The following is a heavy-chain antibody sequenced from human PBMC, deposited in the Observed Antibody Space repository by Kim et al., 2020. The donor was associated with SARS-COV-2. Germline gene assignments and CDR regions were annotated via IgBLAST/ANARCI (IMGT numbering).Heavy chain of an antibody. J-gene: IGHJ4*02. Sequence: GGSLRLSCAASGFTFSSYAVSWVRQAPGKGLEWVSGISGSGGSTYYADSVKGRFTISRDNSKNTLYLQMNSLRAEDTAVYYCVIGRGWQQFFDYWGQGTLVTVSS. CDR2: ISGSGGST. CDR3: VIGRGWQQFFDY. V-gene: IGHV3-23*01. D-gene: IGHD2-15*01. CDR1: GFTFSSYA.